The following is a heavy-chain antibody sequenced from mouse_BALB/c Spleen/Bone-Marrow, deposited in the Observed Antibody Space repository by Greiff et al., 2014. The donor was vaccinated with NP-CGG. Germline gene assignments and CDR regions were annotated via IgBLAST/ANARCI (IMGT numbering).Heavy chain of an antibody. J-gene: IGHJ3*01. D-gene: IGHD2-4*01. V-gene: IGHV1-74*01. Sequence: VQLQQSGAELVRPGASVKLSCKASGYSFTNYWMNWMKQRPGQGLEWIGMIHPSDSETRLNQKFKDKATLTVDKSSSTAYMQLSSPTSEDSAVYYCASDDYDGSWFAYWGQGTLVTASA. CDR3: ASDDYDGSWFAY. CDR1: GYSFTNYW. CDR2: IHPSDSET.